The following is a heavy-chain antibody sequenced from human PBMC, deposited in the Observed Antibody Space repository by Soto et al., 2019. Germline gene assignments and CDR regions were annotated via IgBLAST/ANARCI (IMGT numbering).Heavy chain of an antibody. CDR2: ISGSGGST. Sequence: EVQLLESGGGLVQPGGSLRLSCAASGFTFSSYAMSWVRQAPGKGLEWVSAISGSGGSTYYADSVKGRFTISRDNSKNTLNLQMNSLRAEDTAVYYCAKAGSGSCWYEGNWFDPWGQGTLVTVSS. CDR3: AKAGSGSCWYEGNWFDP. J-gene: IGHJ5*02. CDR1: GFTFSSYA. V-gene: IGHV3-23*01. D-gene: IGHD6-19*01.